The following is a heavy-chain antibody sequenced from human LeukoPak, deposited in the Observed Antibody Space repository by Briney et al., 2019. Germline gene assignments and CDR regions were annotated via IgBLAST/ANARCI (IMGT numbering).Heavy chain of an antibody. CDR3: ARGVHYYDSSGYYIVWDY. Sequence: PGGSLRLSCAASGFTFSSYSVNWVRQAPGKGLEWVSSISSSSSYIYYADSVKGRFTISRDNAKNSLYLQMNSLRAEDTAVYYCARGVHYYDSSGYYIVWDYWGQGTLVTVSS. J-gene: IGHJ4*02. V-gene: IGHV3-21*01. D-gene: IGHD3-22*01. CDR2: ISSSSSYI. CDR1: GFTFSSYS.